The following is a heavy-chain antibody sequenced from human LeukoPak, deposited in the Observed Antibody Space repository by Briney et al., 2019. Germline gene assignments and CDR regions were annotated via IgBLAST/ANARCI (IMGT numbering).Heavy chain of an antibody. D-gene: IGHD3-22*01. CDR3: ARENPSGYYNRPIDY. J-gene: IGHJ4*02. Sequence: KPSETLSLTCTVSGGSTTINGYYWAWIRQPPGKGLEWIGSIYYNGNTYYNPSLKSRVTMSVDTSKNQFSLKLSSVTAADTAIYYCARENPSGYYNRPIDYWGQGTLVTVSS. V-gene: IGHV4-39*07. CDR2: IYYNGNT. CDR1: GGSTTINGYY.